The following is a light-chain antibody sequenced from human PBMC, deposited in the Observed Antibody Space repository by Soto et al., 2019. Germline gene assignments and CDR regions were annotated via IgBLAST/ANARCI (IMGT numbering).Light chain of an antibody. Sequence: EIVLTQSPGTQSLFPGERATLSCRASQSVSSSYLAWYQQKPGQAPRLLIYGASSRATGIPDRFSGSGSGTDFTLTISRLEPEDFAVYYCQQYGSSSYTFGQGTKLEIK. CDR3: QQYGSSSYT. V-gene: IGKV3-20*01. CDR1: QSVSSSY. CDR2: GAS. J-gene: IGKJ2*01.